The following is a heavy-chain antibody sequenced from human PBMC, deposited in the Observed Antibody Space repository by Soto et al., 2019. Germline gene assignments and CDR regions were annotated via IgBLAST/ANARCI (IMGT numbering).Heavy chain of an antibody. D-gene: IGHD2-2*01. CDR2: IYSGGST. CDR1: GFTVSSNY. J-gene: IGHJ3*02. V-gene: IGHV3-66*01. CDR3: ARDAGPYCSSTSCYPGGAFDI. Sequence: EVQLVESGGGLVQPGGSLRLSCAASGFTVSSNYMSWVRQAPGKGLEWVSVIYSGGSTYYADSVKGRFTISRDNSKNTLYLQMNGLRAEDTAVYYCARDAGPYCSSTSCYPGGAFDIWGQGTMVTVSS.